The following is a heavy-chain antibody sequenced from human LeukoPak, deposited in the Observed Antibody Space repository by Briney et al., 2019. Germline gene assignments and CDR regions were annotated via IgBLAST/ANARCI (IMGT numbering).Heavy chain of an antibody. CDR1: GFTFSKPW. J-gene: IGHJ4*02. CDR2: ISDDGNYI. D-gene: IGHD3-22*01. V-gene: IGHV3-23*01. Sequence: GGSLRLSCAASGFTFSKPWMNWVRQAPGKGLEWVSSISDDGNYIYYGDSVKGRFTISRDNSKNTLYLQMNSLRAEDTAVYYCAKTSGGYYPYYFDYWGQGTLVTVSS. CDR3: AKTSGGYYPYYFDY.